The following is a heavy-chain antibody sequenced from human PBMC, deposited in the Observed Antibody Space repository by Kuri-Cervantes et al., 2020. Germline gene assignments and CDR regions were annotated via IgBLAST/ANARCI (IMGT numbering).Heavy chain of an antibody. CDR3: ARGRDWNYAFDI. J-gene: IGHJ3*02. D-gene: IGHD1-7*01. Sequence: ASVKVSCKASGYTFTSYAMHWVRQAPGQRLEWMGWINAGNGNTKYSQKFQGRVTITRDTSASTAYMELSSLRSEDTAVYYCARGRDWNYAFDIWGQGTMVTVSS. CDR1: GYTFTSYA. V-gene: IGHV1-3*01. CDR2: INAGNGNT.